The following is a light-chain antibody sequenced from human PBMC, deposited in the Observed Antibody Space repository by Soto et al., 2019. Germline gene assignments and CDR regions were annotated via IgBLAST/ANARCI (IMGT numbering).Light chain of an antibody. CDR1: QSVSID. V-gene: IGKV3-20*01. J-gene: IGKJ1*01. CDR2: GAS. Sequence: EIVMTQSPATLSVSPGERATLSCRASQSVSIDLAWYQQKPGQAPRLPIYGASSRATGIPDRFSGSGSGTDFTLTISRLEPEDFAVYYCQQYGSSPWTFGQGTKVDI. CDR3: QQYGSSPWT.